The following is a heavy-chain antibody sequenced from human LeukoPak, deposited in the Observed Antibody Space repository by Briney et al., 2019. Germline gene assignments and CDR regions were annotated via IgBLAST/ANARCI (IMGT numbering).Heavy chain of an antibody. CDR1: GYTFTNNY. CDR3: ARMDIDTAMVTNYLDH. V-gene: IGHV1-46*01. J-gene: IGHJ4*02. D-gene: IGHD5-18*01. CDR2: IHPSGSST. Sequence: ASVKISCKASGYTFTNNYMHWVRQAPGQGLEWMGVIHPSGSSTNYAQKFQGRVIMTKDTSTSTVYIELNSLKSEDTAVYYCARMDIDTAMVTNYLDHWGQGTLVTVSS.